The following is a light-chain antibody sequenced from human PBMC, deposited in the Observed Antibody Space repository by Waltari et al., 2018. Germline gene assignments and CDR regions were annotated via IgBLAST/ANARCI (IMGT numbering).Light chain of an antibody. V-gene: IGKV2-30*02. CDR2: KVS. J-gene: IGKJ4*01. Sequence: DVVLTQSPLSLPVTLGQPASISCKSSQSLVHSDGNTYLAWFHQRPGQSPRRLIYKVSNRESGGPDRFSASGSGTDVTLKISRVEAEDVGVFYCMQGTHWPLTFGGGTTVEIK. CDR1: QSLVHSDGNTY. CDR3: MQGTHWPLT.